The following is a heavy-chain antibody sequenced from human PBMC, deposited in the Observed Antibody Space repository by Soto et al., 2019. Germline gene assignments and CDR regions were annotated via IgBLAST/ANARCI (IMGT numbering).Heavy chain of an antibody. CDR1: GYSFTSYW. CDR3: ASRRAVTAPYYYYGMDV. CDR2: IDPSDSYT. J-gene: IGHJ6*02. Sequence: GESLKISCKGSGYSFTSYWISWVRQMPGKGLEWMGRIDPSDSYTNYSPSFQGHVIISADKSISTAYLQWSSLKASDTAMYYCASRRAVTAPYYYYGMDVWGQGTTVTVSS. D-gene: IGHD2-21*02. V-gene: IGHV5-10-1*01.